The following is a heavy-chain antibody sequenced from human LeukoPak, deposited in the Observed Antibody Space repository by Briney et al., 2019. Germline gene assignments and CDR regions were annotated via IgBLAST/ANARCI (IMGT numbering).Heavy chain of an antibody. Sequence: SQTLSLTCAVYGGSFSGYYWSWIRQPPGKGLEWIGEINHSGSTNYNPSLKSRVTISVDTSKNQFSLKLSSVTAADTAVYYCAREAQSRVTMIVVEYTFDYWGRGTLVTVSS. J-gene: IGHJ4*02. CDR3: AREAQSRVTMIVVEYTFDY. D-gene: IGHD3-22*01. V-gene: IGHV4-34*01. CDR1: GGSFSGYY. CDR2: INHSGST.